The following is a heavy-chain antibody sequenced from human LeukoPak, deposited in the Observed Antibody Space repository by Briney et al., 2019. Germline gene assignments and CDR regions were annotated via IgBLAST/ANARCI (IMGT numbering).Heavy chain of an antibody. CDR2: MNPNSGKT. V-gene: IGHV1-8*01. CDR1: GYTFTSYD. D-gene: IGHD4-17*01. Sequence: ASVKVSCKASGYTFTSYDINWVRQATGQGLEWMGWMNPNSGKTGYAQKFQGRVTITRNTSISTVYTELSSLRSEDTAVYYCARDLGFYGAYWYFTLWSRGTLVTVSS. CDR3: ARDLGFYGAYWYFTL. J-gene: IGHJ2*01.